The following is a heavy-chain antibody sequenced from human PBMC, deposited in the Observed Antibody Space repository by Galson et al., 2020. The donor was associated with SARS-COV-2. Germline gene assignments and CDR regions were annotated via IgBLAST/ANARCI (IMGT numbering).Heavy chain of an antibody. V-gene: IGHV3-23*01. Sequence: GESLKISCAASGFTFSSYAMSWVRQAPGKGLEWVSAISGSGGSTYYADSVKGRFTISRDNSKNTLYLQMNSLRAEDTALYYCAKAEVATTLYWGQGTRVTVSS. CDR3: AKAEVATTLY. J-gene: IGHJ4*02. D-gene: IGHD5-12*01. CDR1: GFTFSSYA. CDR2: ISGSGGST.